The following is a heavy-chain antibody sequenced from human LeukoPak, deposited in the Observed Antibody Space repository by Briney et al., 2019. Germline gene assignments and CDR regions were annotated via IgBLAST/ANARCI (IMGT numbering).Heavy chain of an antibody. D-gene: IGHD3-10*01. CDR2: INPNSGGT. CDR3: ARGYTMVRGVIIPSPSY. J-gene: IGHJ4*02. CDR1: GHTFTGYY. Sequence: ASVKVSCKASGHTFTGYYMHWVRQAPGQGLEWMGWINPNSGGTNYAQKFQGRVTMTRDTSISTAYMELSRLRSDDTAVYYCARGYTMVRGVIIPSPSYWGQGTLVTVSS. V-gene: IGHV1-2*02.